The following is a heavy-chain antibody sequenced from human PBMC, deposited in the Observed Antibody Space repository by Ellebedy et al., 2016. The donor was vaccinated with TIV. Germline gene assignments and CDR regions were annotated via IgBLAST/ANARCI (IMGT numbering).Heavy chain of an antibody. D-gene: IGHD2-2*03. CDR1: GFTFSSYS. CDR3: AKVPVGFCNRPFCFYLDD. J-gene: IGHJ4*02. Sequence: GESLKISCAASGFTFSSYSMHSVRQAPGKGLEWVASLSYDGNIEYYAESVKGRFTISRDTSKKTSYLHMNGLRAEDTAVYYCAKVPVGFCNRPFCFYLDDWGQGTLVSVSS. V-gene: IGHV3-30*18. CDR2: LSYDGNIE.